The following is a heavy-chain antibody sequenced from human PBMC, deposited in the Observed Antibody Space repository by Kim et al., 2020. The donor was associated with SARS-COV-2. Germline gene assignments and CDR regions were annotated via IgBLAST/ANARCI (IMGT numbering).Heavy chain of an antibody. CDR3: AKDLGCSSTSCSYGMDV. Sequence: GGSLRLSCAASGFTFSSYAMSWVRQAPGKGLEWVSVIYSGGSSTYYADSVKGRFTISRDNSKNTLYLQMNSLRAEDTAVYYCAKDLGCSSTSCSYGMDVWGQGTTVTVSS. D-gene: IGHD2-2*01. V-gene: IGHV3-23*03. CDR1: GFTFSSYA. CDR2: IYSGGSST. J-gene: IGHJ6*02.